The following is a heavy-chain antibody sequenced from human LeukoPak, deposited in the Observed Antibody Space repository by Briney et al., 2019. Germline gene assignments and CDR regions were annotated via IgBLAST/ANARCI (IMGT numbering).Heavy chain of an antibody. V-gene: IGHV3-9*03. CDR2: ISWNSGSI. Sequence: PGGSLRLSCAASGSTFDDYAMHWVRQAPGKGLEWVSGISWNSGSIGYADSVKGRFTISRDNAKNSLYLQMNSLRAEDMALYYCALQGEYSSGWYLLDYWGQGTLVTVSS. D-gene: IGHD6-19*01. CDR1: GSTFDDYA. CDR3: ALQGEYSSGWYLLDY. J-gene: IGHJ4*02.